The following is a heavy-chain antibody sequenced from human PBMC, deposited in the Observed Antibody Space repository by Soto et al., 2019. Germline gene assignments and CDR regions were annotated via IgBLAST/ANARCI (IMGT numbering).Heavy chain of an antibody. CDR3: ARDLVAAAKNYYYYGMDV. J-gene: IGHJ6*02. Sequence: QVQLVQSGAEVKKPGASVKVSCKASGYTFTSYGISWVRQAPGQGLEWMGWISAYNGNTNYAQKLQGRVTMTTDTSTSTAYRELRSLRSDDTAVYYCARDLVAAAKNYYYYGMDVWGQGTTVNVSS. D-gene: IGHD6-13*01. V-gene: IGHV1-18*01. CDR1: GYTFTSYG. CDR2: ISAYNGNT.